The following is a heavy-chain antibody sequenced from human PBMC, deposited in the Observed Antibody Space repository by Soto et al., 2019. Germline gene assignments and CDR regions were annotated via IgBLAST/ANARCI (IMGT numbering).Heavy chain of an antibody. V-gene: IGHV3-21*01. Sequence: GGSLRLSCAASGFTFSSYSMNWVRQAPGKGLEWVSSISSSSSYIYYADSVKGRFTISRDNAKNSLYLQMNSLRAEDTAVYYCAREFYCSGGSCYSDYWGQGTLVTVSS. CDR3: AREFYCSGGSCYSDY. J-gene: IGHJ4*02. CDR2: ISSSSSYI. D-gene: IGHD2-15*01. CDR1: GFTFSSYS.